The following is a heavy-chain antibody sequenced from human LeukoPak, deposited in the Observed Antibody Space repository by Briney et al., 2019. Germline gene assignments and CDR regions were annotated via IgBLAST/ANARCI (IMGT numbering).Heavy chain of an antibody. CDR1: GFTFDDYA. Sequence: GGSLRLSCAASGFTFDDYAMHWVCQAPGKGLEWVSLISGDGGSTYYADSVKGRFTISRDNSKNSLYLQMNSLRTEDTALYYCAKDLCGGDCPLSSGYFDLWGRGTLVTVSS. CDR2: ISGDGGST. D-gene: IGHD2-21*02. J-gene: IGHJ2*01. CDR3: AKDLCGGDCPLSSGYFDL. V-gene: IGHV3-43*02.